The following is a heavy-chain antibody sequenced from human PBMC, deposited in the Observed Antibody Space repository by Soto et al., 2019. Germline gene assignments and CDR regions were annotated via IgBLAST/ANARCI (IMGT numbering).Heavy chain of an antibody. CDR3: ARARQRDTGRGLDV. CDR2: ISYSGST. J-gene: IGHJ6*02. V-gene: IGHV4-59*01. CDR1: GDAIQNYF. D-gene: IGHD5-18*01. Sequence: SETMSLTSTICGDAIQNYFWHWIRQTPGKGLEWIGYISYSGSTSCNPSLQSRVTISSDTSKNHFSLKLSSVTAADTAVYYCARARQRDTGRGLDVWGQGTTVTVSS.